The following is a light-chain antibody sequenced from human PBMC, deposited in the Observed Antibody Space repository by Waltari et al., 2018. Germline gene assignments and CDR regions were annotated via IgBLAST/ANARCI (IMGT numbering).Light chain of an antibody. CDR2: DVS. CDR1: SSDVGGSHY. V-gene: IGLV2-14*03. CDR3: SSYTSSSTLG. Sequence: QSALTQPAPVSGSPGQSITIPCPGTSSDVGGSHYASWYQQHPGKAPKLMIYDVSNRPSGVSNRFSGSKSGNTASLTISGLQAEDEADYYCSSYTSSSTLGFGTGTKVTVL. J-gene: IGLJ1*01.